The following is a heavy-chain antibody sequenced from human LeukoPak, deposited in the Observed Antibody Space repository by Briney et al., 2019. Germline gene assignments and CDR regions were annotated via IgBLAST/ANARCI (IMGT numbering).Heavy chain of an antibody. CDR3: ASRKLGNDY. Sequence: SETLSLTCTVSGGSISSYYWSWIRQPPGKGLEWIGYIYHTGSTSYSPSLKSRVTISAHTAQNQLSLKLSSVTAADTAVYYCASRKLGNDYWGQGTLVTVSS. CDR2: IYHTGST. CDR1: GGSISSYY. J-gene: IGHJ4*02. V-gene: IGHV4-59*01. D-gene: IGHD7-27*01.